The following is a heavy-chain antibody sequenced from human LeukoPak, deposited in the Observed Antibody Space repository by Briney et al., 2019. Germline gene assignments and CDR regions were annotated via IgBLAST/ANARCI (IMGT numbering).Heavy chain of an antibody. CDR3: ASFDYYGSGITNPTDAFDI. V-gene: IGHV4-39*07. D-gene: IGHD3-10*01. CDR1: GGSISSSNYY. J-gene: IGHJ3*02. Sequence: SETLSLTCTVSGGSISSSNYYWGWIRQTPGKGLEWIGSINYSGSTYYNPSPKSRVSISVDTSKNQFSLKLSSVTAADTAMYYCASFDYYGSGITNPTDAFDIWGQGTMVTVSS. CDR2: INYSGST.